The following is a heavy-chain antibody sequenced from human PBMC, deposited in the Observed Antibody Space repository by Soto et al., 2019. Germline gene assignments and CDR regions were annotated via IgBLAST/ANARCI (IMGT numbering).Heavy chain of an antibody. J-gene: IGHJ6*03. CDR2: IYYSGST. D-gene: IGHD2-2*02. Sequence: QVQLQESGPGLVNPSQTLSLTCTVSGGSISSGGYYWSWIRQHPGKGLERIGYIYYSGSTYYNPSLKSRVTISVDTSKNQFSLKLSSVTAADTAVYYCARVGCSSTSCYMHYYYMDVWGKGTTVTVSS. V-gene: IGHV4-31*03. CDR3: ARVGCSSTSCYMHYYYMDV. CDR1: GGSISSGGYY.